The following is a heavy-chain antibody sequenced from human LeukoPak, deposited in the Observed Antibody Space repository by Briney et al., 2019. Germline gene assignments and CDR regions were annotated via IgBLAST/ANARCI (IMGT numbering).Heavy chain of an antibody. CDR3: SRQRSTSTYYFGLDV. V-gene: IGHV6-1*01. Sequence: SQTLSLTCAISGDSFSSNSVAWNWIRQSPSRGLEWLGRTYYRSKWNTDYAASVQNRITINPDTSTNHFSLQLKSATPEDTAVYYCSRQRSTSTYYFGLDVWGQGTTVTVSS. D-gene: IGHD6-6*01. CDR1: GDSFSSNSVA. CDR2: TYYRSKWNT. J-gene: IGHJ6*02.